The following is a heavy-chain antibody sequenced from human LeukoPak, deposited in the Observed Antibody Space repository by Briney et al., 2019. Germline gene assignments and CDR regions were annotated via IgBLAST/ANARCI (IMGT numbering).Heavy chain of an antibody. D-gene: IGHD1-26*01. CDR3: ARSRVGATILHFDY. J-gene: IGHJ4*02. Sequence: KPSETLSLTCTVSGGSISSSSYCWGWIRQPPGKGLEWIGSIYSSGSTYYNPSLKSRFTISVDTSKNQFSLKLSSVTAADTALFYCARSRVGATILHFDYWGQGTLVTVSS. CDR2: IYSSGST. V-gene: IGHV4-39*01. CDR1: GGSISSSSYC.